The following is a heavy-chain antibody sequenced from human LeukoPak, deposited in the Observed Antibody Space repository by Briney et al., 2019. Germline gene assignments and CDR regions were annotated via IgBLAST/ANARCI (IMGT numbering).Heavy chain of an antibody. CDR3: AKNDGGRWPFDP. Sequence: GGSLRLSCAASGFTFSNYAMSWVRQAPGKGLEWVSSISESGGSTYYADSVKGRFTISRDDSKNTLYLQMNNLRAEDTAVYYCAKNDGGRWPFDPWGQGTLVPVSS. CDR1: GFTFSNYA. CDR2: ISESGGST. J-gene: IGHJ5*02. V-gene: IGHV3-23*01. D-gene: IGHD4-23*01.